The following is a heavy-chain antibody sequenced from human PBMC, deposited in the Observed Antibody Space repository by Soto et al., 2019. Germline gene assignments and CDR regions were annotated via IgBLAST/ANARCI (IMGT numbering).Heavy chain of an antibody. CDR3: ARAPPSRYYDFWSGPRYFDY. D-gene: IGHD3-3*01. Sequence: KPSETLSLTCAVSSGSISSSNWWSWVRQPPGKGLEWIGEIYHSGSTNYNPSLKSRVTISVDKSKNQFSLKLSSVTAADTAVYYCARAPPSRYYDFWSGPRYFDYWGQGTLVTVSS. CDR2: IYHSGST. J-gene: IGHJ4*02. CDR1: SGSISSSNW. V-gene: IGHV4-4*02.